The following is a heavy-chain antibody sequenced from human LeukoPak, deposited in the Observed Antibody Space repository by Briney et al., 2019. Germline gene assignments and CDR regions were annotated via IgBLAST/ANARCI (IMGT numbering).Heavy chain of an antibody. CDR1: GFTFSNAW. CDR3: ASHVSSIAAAGIDY. J-gene: IGHJ4*02. CDR2: IKSKTDGGTT. Sequence: GGSLRLSCAASGFTFSNAWMSWVRQAPGKGLEWVGRIKSKTDGGTTDYAAPVKGRFTISRDDSKNTLYLQMNSVRAEDTAVYYCASHVSSIAAAGIDYWGQGTLVTVSS. V-gene: IGHV3-15*01. D-gene: IGHD6-13*01.